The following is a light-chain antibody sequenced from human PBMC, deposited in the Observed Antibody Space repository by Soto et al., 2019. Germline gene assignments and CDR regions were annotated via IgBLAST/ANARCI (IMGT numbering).Light chain of an antibody. CDR2: GAS. CDR1: QSVTSSY. Sequence: EIVLTQSPGTLSLSPGERATLSCRASQSVTSSYLAWYQQKPGQAPRLLIYGASSRATGIPDRFSGSGSGKASTLTITRLEPEDLAVYYCQQYGSSPTFGQGTRLEIK. CDR3: QQYGSSPT. V-gene: IGKV3-20*01. J-gene: IGKJ5*01.